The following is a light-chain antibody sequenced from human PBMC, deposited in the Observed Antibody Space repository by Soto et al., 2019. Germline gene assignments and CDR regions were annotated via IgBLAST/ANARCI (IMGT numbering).Light chain of an antibody. CDR1: QGISSY. V-gene: IGKV1-9*01. CDR3: QQLNSHPLT. CDR2: AAS. Sequence: IQLTQSPSSLSASVGDRVTITCRASQGISSYLAWYQQKPGKAPKLLIYAASTLQSGVPSRFSGSGSGTDFTLTISSLQPDDSATYYCQQLNSHPLTFGGGTKVDIK. J-gene: IGKJ4*01.